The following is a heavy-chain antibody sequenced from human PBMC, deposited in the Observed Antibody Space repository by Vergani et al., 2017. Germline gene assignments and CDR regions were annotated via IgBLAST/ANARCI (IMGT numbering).Heavy chain of an antibody. CDR3: ARWAYCSSTSCFFLRPLYYYYMDV. CDR2: INPNSGGT. CDR1: GYTFTGYY. Sequence: QVQLVQSGAEVKKPGASVKVSCKASGYTFTGYYMHWVRQAPGQGLEWMGWINPNSGGTNYAQKFQGRVTMTRDTSISTAYMELSRLRSDDTAVYYCARWAYCSSTSCFFLRPLYYYYMDVWGKGTTVTVSS. V-gene: IGHV1-2*02. J-gene: IGHJ6*03. D-gene: IGHD2-2*01.